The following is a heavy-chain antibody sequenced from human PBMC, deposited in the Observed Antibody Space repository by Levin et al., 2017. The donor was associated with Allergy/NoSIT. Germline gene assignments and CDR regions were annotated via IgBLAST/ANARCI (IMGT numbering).Heavy chain of an antibody. D-gene: IGHD1-1*01. CDR2: IYPGDSDT. V-gene: IGHV5-51*01. J-gene: IGHJ6*03. CDR3: ARRGTRDYYFYMDV. CDR1: GYSFTSYW. Sequence: HGESLKISCQGSGYSFTSYWNGWVRQMPGKGLEWMGIIYPGDSDTRYSPSFQGQVIISADKSISTAYLQWSSLKASDTAIYYCARRGTRDYYFYMDVRGKGTTVTVSS.